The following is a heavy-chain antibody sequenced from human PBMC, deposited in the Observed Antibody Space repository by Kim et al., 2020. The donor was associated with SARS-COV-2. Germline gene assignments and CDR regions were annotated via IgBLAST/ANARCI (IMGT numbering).Heavy chain of an antibody. Sequence: GGSLRLSCSASGFTFSDYAMHWVRQAPGQGLEYVSAISYNGRHTYYADSLKGRFTISRDNSKNTLYLQVSSLRSEDTAVYFCVKARSDWYHKHDYWGQGTLVTVSS. J-gene: IGHJ4*02. D-gene: IGHD6-13*01. CDR1: GFTFSDYA. CDR3: VKARSDWYHKHDY. CDR2: ISYNGRHT. V-gene: IGHV3-64D*09.